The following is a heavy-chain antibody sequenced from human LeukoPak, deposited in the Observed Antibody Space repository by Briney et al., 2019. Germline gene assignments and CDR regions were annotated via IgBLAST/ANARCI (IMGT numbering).Heavy chain of an antibody. J-gene: IGHJ3*02. Sequence: SETLSLTCTVSGGSISSGSYYWSWIRQPAGKGLEWIGRIYTSWSTNYNPSLKSRVTISVDTSKNQFSLKLSSVTAADTAVYYCARERAGYCSSTSCSNPDAFDIWGQGTMVTVSS. CDR1: GGSISSGSYY. CDR2: IYTSWST. D-gene: IGHD2-2*01. CDR3: ARERAGYCSSTSCSNPDAFDI. V-gene: IGHV4-61*02.